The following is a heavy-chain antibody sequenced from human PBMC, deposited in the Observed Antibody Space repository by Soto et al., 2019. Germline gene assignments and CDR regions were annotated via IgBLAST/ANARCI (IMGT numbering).Heavy chain of an antibody. CDR3: ARGRVDGGELDL. V-gene: IGHV3-33*01. Sequence: VQLVESGGGVVQPGRSLRLSCAASGFTFSTYGMYWVRQAPGKGLEGVAVIWYDASNKYYADSVKGRFPISRDNSENTLYLQMNSLRAEDTAVYYCARGRVDGGELDLWGQGTLVTVSS. J-gene: IGHJ4*02. CDR2: IWYDASNK. CDR1: GFTFSTYG. D-gene: IGHD1-26*01.